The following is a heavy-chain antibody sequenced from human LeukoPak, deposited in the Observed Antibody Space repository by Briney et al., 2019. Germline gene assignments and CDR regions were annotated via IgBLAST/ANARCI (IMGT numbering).Heavy chain of an antibody. D-gene: IGHD4-17*01. CDR2: IYYSGST. V-gene: IGHV4-30-4*07. Sequence: PSETLSLTCGVYGGSFSGYSWSWIRQPPGKGLEWIGYIYYSGSTYYNPSLKSRVTISVDTSKNQFSLKLSSVTAADTAVYYCARVVDYGDYLDYWGQGTLVTVSS. CDR3: ARVVDYGDYLDY. CDR1: GGSFSGYS. J-gene: IGHJ4*02.